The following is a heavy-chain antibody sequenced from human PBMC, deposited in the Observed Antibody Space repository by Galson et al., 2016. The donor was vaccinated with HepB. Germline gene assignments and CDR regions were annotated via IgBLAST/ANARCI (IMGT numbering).Heavy chain of an antibody. CDR1: GFTFSDNY. J-gene: IGHJ6*04. CDR3: ARRGRWHYGLDV. D-gene: IGHD5-24*01. CDR2: ISTSGETI. V-gene: IGHV3-11*01. Sequence: SLRLSCAASGFTFSDNYMTWIRQAPGKGLEWTSYISTSGETIYYADPVKGRFTISRDNAKSSLYLQMNGLRVADTAVYFCARRGRWHYGLDVWGKGTAVTVSS.